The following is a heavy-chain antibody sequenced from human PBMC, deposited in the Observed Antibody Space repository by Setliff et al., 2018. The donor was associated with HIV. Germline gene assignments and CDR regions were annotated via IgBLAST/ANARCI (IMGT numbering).Heavy chain of an antibody. D-gene: IGHD6-19*01. CDR2: INAGNGNT. CDR3: ARGSSGWPYYFDY. Sequence: GASVKVSCKASGYTLTTHAMHWVRRAPGQSLEWMGWINAGNGNTKYSQKFQGRVTITGDTSARTAYMDLTSLRSEDTAVYYCARGSSGWPYYFDYWGQGTLVTVSS. CDR1: GYTLTTHA. V-gene: IGHV1-3*01. J-gene: IGHJ4*02.